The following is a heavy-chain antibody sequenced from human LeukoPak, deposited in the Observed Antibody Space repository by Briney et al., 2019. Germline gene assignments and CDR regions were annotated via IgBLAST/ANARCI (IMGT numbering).Heavy chain of an antibody. CDR3: AGMTTVVTDQYYFDY. CDR2: INHSGST. CDR1: GGSFSGYY. Sequence: PSETLSLTCAVYGGSFSGYYWSWIRQPPGKGLEWTGEINHSGSTNYNPSLKSRVTISVDTSKNQFSLKLSSVTAADTAVYYCAGMTTVVTDQYYFDYWGQGTLVTVSS. D-gene: IGHD4-23*01. J-gene: IGHJ4*02. V-gene: IGHV4-34*01.